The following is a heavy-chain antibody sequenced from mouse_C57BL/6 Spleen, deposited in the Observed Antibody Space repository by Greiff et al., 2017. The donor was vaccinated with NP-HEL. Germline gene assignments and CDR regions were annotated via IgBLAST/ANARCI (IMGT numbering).Heavy chain of an antibody. V-gene: IGHV1-15*01. CDR3: TRCRYYGSSYDAMDY. Sequence: QVQLQQSGAELVRPGASVTLSCKASGYTFTDYEMHWVKQTPVHGLEWIGAIDPETGGTAYNQKFKGKAILTADKSSSTAYMELRSLTSEDSAVYYCTRCRYYGSSYDAMDYWGQGTSVTVSS. CDR1: GYTFTDYE. CDR2: IDPETGGT. J-gene: IGHJ4*01. D-gene: IGHD1-1*01.